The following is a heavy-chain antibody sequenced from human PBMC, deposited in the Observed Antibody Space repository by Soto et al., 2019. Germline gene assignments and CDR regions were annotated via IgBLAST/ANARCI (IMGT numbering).Heavy chain of an antibody. V-gene: IGHV1-18*01. J-gene: IGHJ4*02. CDR3: GRDVWTKHGPPGDFHY. CDR2: ISYNGNT. CDR1: CYTFSSYG. D-gene: IGHD2-21*01. Sequence: QVQRVQSGAEVKKPGASVTVSCKASCYTFSSYGISWARQAPGQGLEWMGWISYNGNTKYAQNLQDRVTMTTDTSTNIAYMELRRLRSDDTAVYYCGRDVWTKHGPPGDFHYWGQGTLVTVSS.